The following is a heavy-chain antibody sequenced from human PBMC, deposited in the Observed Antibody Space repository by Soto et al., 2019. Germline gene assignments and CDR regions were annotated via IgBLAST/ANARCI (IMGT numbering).Heavy chain of an antibody. CDR3: AREPSGDYASDY. CDR1: GGTFSSYT. CDR2: IIPILGIA. J-gene: IGHJ4*02. Sequence: ASVKVSCKASGGTFSSYTISWVRQAPGQGLEWMGRIIPILGIANYAQKFQGRVTITADKSTSTAYMELSSLRSEDTAVYYCAREPSGDYASDYWGQGTLVTVSS. V-gene: IGHV1-69*04. D-gene: IGHD4-17*01.